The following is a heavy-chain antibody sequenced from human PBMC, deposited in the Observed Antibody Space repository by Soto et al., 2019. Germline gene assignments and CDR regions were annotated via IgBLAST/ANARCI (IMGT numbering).Heavy chain of an antibody. D-gene: IGHD2-2*01. V-gene: IGHV4-34*01. Sequence: SDTLSLTCAVYGGSFSGYYWSWIRQPPGKGLEWIGEINHSGSTNYNPSLKSRVTISVDTSKNQFSLKLSSVTAADTAVYYCARRYIVVVPAAPTFDYWGQGTLVTVSS. J-gene: IGHJ4*02. CDR1: GGSFSGYY. CDR2: INHSGST. CDR3: ARRYIVVVPAAPTFDY.